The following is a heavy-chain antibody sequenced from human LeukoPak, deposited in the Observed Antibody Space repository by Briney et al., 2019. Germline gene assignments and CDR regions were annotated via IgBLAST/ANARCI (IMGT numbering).Heavy chain of an antibody. CDR3: ASSLYYDFWSGSLDY. D-gene: IGHD3-3*01. CDR1: GGSFSGYY. Sequence: PSETLSLTCAVYGGSFSGYYWSWIRQPPGKGLEWIGEINHSGSTNYNPSLKSRVTISVDTSKNQFSLKLSSVTAADTAVYYCASSLYYDFWSGSLDYWGQGTLVTVSS. CDR2: INHSGST. J-gene: IGHJ4*02. V-gene: IGHV4-34*01.